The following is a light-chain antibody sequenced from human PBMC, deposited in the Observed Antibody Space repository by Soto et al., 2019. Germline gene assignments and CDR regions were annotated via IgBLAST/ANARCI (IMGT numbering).Light chain of an antibody. V-gene: IGLV2-23*02. CDR2: EVT. Sequence: QSVLTQPASVSGSPGQSITISCTGTSSDVGSYNLVSWYQQHPGKAPKLMISEVTKRPSGVSNRFSGSKSGNTAPLTIAGLQAEDESDYYCCSYAGSNTWVFGGGTKVTVL. CDR3: CSYAGSNTWV. CDR1: SSDVGSYNL. J-gene: IGLJ3*02.